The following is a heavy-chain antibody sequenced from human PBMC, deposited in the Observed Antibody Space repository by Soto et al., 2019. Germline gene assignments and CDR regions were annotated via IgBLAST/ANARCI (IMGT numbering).Heavy chain of an antibody. CDR1: GFTFSSYG. CDR3: ARPDVRGVINDAFDI. CDR2: IWYDGSNK. J-gene: IGHJ3*02. D-gene: IGHD3-10*01. V-gene: IGHV3-33*01. Sequence: GGSLRLSCAASGFTFSSYGMHWVRQAPGKGLEWVAVIWYDGSNKYYADSVKGRFTISRDNSKNTLYLQMNSLRAEDTAVYYCARPDVRGVINDAFDIWSQGTMVTVSS.